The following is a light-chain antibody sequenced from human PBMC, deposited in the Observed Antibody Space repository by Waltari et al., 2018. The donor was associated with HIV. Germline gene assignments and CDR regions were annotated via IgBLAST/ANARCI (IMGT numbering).Light chain of an antibody. J-gene: IGKJ2*01. CDR1: QSISNY. CDR2: GAS. Sequence: DIQMTQSPSSLSASVGDRVTITCRASQSISNYLNWYQQKPGKVPKLLIYGASNLQSGVPSRFSGSASGTDFTLTISSLQPEDFATYYCQQSHSFPRTFGQGTKLEIK. V-gene: IGKV1-39*01. CDR3: QQSHSFPRT.